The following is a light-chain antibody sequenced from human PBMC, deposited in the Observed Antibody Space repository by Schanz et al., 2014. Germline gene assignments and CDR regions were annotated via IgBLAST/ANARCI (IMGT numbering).Light chain of an antibody. CDR1: QSVRNN. Sequence: EIVMTQSPSTLSVSPGERATLSCRASQSVRNNLAWYQQKPGQAPRLLIYGASTRATGIPARFSGSGSRTDFTLTISSLEPEDFAVYYCQQRDNWGLTFGGGTRVEIK. V-gene: IGKV3-15*01. J-gene: IGKJ4*01. CDR3: QQRDNWGLT. CDR2: GAS.